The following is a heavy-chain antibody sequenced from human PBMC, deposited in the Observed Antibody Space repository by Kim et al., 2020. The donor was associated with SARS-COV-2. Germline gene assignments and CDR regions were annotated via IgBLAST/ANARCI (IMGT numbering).Heavy chain of an antibody. V-gene: IGHV3-30*04. CDR2: ISYDGSNK. Sequence: GGSLRLSCAASGFTFSSYAMHWVRQAPGKGLEWVAVISYDGSNKYYADSVKGRLTISRDNSKNTLYLQMNSLRAEDTAVYYCARDGAVGWGQQPDHFDYWGQGTLVTVSS. CDR3: ARDGAVGWGQQPDHFDY. CDR1: GFTFSSYA. D-gene: IGHD6-13*01. J-gene: IGHJ4*02.